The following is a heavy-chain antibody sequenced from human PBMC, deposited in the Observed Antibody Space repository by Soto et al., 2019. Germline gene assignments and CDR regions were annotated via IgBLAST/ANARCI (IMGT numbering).Heavy chain of an antibody. CDR1: GFTFANYA. V-gene: IGHV3-23*01. CDR2: VSGDGDAT. Sequence: EVQLLESGGGLVQPGGSLRLSCAASGFTFANYAFSWVRQAPGKGLEWVSVVSGDGDATYYPDSVKGRFTTSRDNSKYTVYLQMNSLRAEDTAVYYCAKKSLGSITLPALYYFDYWAQGTLVTVSS. D-gene: IGHD7-27*01. J-gene: IGHJ4*02. CDR3: AKKSLGSITLPALYYFDY.